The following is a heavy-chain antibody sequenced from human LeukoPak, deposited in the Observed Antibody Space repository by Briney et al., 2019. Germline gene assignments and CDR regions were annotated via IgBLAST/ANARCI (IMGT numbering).Heavy chain of an antibody. CDR2: IKQDGSEK. V-gene: IGHV3-7*01. D-gene: IGHD6-13*01. Sequence: GGSLRLSCAASGFTFSSYWMTWVRQAPGKGLEWVANIKQDGSEKSYVDSVKGRFTISRDNAKNSLYLQMNSLRAEDTAVYYCARGAGGYYYYMDVWGKGTTVTVSS. CDR1: GFTFSSYW. CDR3: ARGAGGYYYYMDV. J-gene: IGHJ6*03.